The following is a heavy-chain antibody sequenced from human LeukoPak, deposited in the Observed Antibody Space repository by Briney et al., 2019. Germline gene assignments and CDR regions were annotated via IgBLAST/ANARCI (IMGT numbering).Heavy chain of an antibody. Sequence: ASVTVSCKASGYTFTGCYMHWVRQAPGQGLEWMGWINPNRGGTNYAQKFQGRVTMTRDTSTTTAYMELSSLRSEDTAVYYCARDRTATVTIGRPQKYYYGMDVWGQGTTVTVSS. J-gene: IGHJ6*02. V-gene: IGHV1-2*02. CDR1: GYTFTGCY. CDR2: INPNRGGT. D-gene: IGHD4-17*01. CDR3: ARDRTATVTIGRPQKYYYGMDV.